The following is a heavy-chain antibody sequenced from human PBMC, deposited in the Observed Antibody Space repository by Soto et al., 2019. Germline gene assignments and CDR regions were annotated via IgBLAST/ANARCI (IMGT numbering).Heavy chain of an antibody. Sequence: QVQLVQSGADVKKPGASVKVSCKASGYTFTSYGISWVRQAPGQGLEWMGWISAYNGNTNYAQKLQGRVTMTTDTSTSTAYLELRSLRADDTDVYYCARESARYYYDSSGGGDYWGQGTLVTVSS. CDR2: ISAYNGNT. CDR3: ARESARYYYDSSGGGDY. V-gene: IGHV1-18*01. D-gene: IGHD3-22*01. CDR1: GYTFTSYG. J-gene: IGHJ4*02.